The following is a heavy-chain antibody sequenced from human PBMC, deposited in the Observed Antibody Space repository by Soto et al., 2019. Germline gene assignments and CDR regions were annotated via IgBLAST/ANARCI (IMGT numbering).Heavy chain of an antibody. J-gene: IGHJ4*02. CDR3: AGSREGDHFFDY. Sequence: QVQLQESGPGLVKPSETLSLTCTVSGGSISSYYWSWIQQPPGKGLEWIGYIYYSGSTNYNPSLKSRVTISVDTSKNRFYLKLSSVTAADTAVYYCAGSREGDHFFDYWGQGTLVTVSS. V-gene: IGHV4-59*01. CDR2: IYYSGST. D-gene: IGHD2-21*02. CDR1: GGSISSYY.